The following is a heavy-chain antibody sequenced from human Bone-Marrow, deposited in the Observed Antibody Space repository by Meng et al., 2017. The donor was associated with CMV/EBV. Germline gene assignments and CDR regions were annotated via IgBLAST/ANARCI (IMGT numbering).Heavy chain of an antibody. CDR1: GYTFTSYY. J-gene: IGHJ4*02. D-gene: IGHD2-2*01. CDR3: ARPGYCSSTSCYLLDY. V-gene: IGHV1-46*01. Sequence: ASVKVSCKASGYTFTSYYMHWVRQAPGQGLEWMGIINPSGGSTSYAQKFQGRVIMTRDTSTSTVYMELSSLRSEDTAVYYCARPGYCSSTSCYLLDYWGQGTLVTVSS. CDR2: INPSGGST.